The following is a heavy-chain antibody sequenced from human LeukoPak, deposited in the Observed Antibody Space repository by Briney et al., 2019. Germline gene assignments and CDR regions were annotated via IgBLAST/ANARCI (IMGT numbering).Heavy chain of an antibody. CDR3: ARGSVGYGANWFDP. D-gene: IGHD5-12*01. CDR2: IYYSGST. Sequence: PSETLSLTCTVSGGSISSSSYYWGWIRQPPGKGLEWIGSIYYSGSTYYNPSLKSRVTISVDTSKNQFSLKLSSVTAADTAVYYCARGSVGYGANWFDPWGQGTLVTVSS. V-gene: IGHV4-39*07. J-gene: IGHJ5*02. CDR1: GGSISSSSYY.